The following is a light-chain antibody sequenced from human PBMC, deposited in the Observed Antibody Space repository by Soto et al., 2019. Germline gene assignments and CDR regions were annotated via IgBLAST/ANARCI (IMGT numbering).Light chain of an antibody. CDR1: QSISSW. CDR3: QQYNSYSIT. Sequence: DIQMTQSPSTLSASVVDRVTITCRASQSISSWLAWYQQKPGKAPKLLIYDASSLESGVPSRFSGSGSGTEFTLTISSLQPDDFATYYCQQYNSYSITCGQGKRREI. CDR2: DAS. V-gene: IGKV1-5*01. J-gene: IGKJ5*01.